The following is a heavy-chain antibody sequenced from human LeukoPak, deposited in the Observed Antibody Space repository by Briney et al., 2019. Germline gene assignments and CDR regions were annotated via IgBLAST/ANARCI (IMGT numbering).Heavy chain of an antibody. V-gene: IGHV4-34*01. J-gene: IGHJ2*01. CDR2: VNHSGST. CDR3: ARGSVVPNKGRSYFDH. CDR1: GGSFSGYY. Sequence: SETLSLTCAVYGGSFSGYYWSWIRQPPGKGLEWIGEVNHSGSTNYNPSLKSRVTISVDTSKNQFSLKLSSVTAADTAVYYCARGSVVPNKGRSYFDHWGRGTLVTVSS. D-gene: IGHD2-2*01.